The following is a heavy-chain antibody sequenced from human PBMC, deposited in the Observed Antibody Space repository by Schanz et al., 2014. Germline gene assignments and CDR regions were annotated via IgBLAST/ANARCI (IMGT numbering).Heavy chain of an antibody. D-gene: IGHD4-17*01. J-gene: IGHJ4*02. CDR2: ITYDGSNK. CDR3: VRDTDYHFDY. Sequence: VQLVESGGGLVQPGESLRLSCAASGFTFSRHAMHWVRQAAGKGLEWVAAITYDGSNKYYAESVKGRFAISRDNSKDTLYLQMNSLRAEDTAVYYCVRDTDYHFDYWGQGTLVTVSS. V-gene: IGHV3-30*09. CDR1: GFTFSRHA.